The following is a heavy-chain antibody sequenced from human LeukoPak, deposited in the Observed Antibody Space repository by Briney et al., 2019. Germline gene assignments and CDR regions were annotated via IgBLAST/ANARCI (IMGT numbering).Heavy chain of an antibody. CDR2: LRQDGSEK. V-gene: IGHV3-7*01. J-gene: IGHJ4*02. Sequence: GGSLRLSCAASGFTFSSYWMSWVRQAPGKGLEWVANLRQDGSEKYYVDSVKGRFTISRDNAKNSLYLQMNSLRAEDTAVYYCARGLSTYDFWSGYTFDYWGQGTLVTVSS. CDR3: ARGLSTYDFWSGYTFDY. D-gene: IGHD3-3*01. CDR1: GFTFSSYW.